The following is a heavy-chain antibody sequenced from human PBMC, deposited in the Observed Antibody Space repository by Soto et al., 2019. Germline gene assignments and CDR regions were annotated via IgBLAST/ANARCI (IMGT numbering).Heavy chain of an antibody. CDR3: AAVSPVVVTAIRRYYFDY. V-gene: IGHV1-58*01. CDR1: GFTFTSSA. CDR2: IVVGSGNT. D-gene: IGHD2-21*02. J-gene: IGHJ4*02. Sequence: ASVKVSCKASGFTFTSSAVQWVRQARGQRLEWIGWIVVGSGNTNYAQKFQERVTITRDMSTSTAYMELSSLRSEDTAVYYCAAVSPVVVTAIRRYYFDYWGQGTLVTVSS.